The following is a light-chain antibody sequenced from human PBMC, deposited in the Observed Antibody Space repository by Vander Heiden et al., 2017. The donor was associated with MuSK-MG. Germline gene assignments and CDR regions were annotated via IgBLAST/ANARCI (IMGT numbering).Light chain of an antibody. Sequence: DIQMTQSPSTLSASAGDRVIITCRASQSVRRWLAWFQQRPGKAPRVLIYEASSLESGVPSRFSGSGSGTEFTLTISSLQPDDFATYYCQQYRSYPWTFGQGTKVEIK. CDR1: QSVRRW. CDR3: QQYRSYPWT. V-gene: IGKV1-5*03. CDR2: EAS. J-gene: IGKJ1*01.